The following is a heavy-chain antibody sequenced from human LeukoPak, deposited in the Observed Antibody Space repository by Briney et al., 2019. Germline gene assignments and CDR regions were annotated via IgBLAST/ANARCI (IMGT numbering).Heavy chain of an antibody. CDR3: AKDHKGSSHPFDY. J-gene: IGHJ4*02. CDR2: ISGSGGST. CDR1: GFTFSSYA. Sequence: HPGGSLRLSCAASGFTFSSYAMSWVRQAPGKGLEWVSAISGSGGSTYYADSVKGRFTISRDNSKNTLYLQMNSLRAEDTAVYYCAKDHKGSSHPFDYWGQGTLVTVSS. D-gene: IGHD6-13*01. V-gene: IGHV3-23*01.